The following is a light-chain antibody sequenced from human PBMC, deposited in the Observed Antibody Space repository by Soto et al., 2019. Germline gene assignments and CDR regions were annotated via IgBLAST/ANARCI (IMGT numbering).Light chain of an antibody. CDR3: QSYHSSRPVV. J-gene: IGLJ2*01. CDR1: SSNIGAGYD. CDR2: GNS. Sequence: QSVLTQPPSVSGAPGQRVTISCTGSSSNIGAGYDVHWYQQLPGTAPKLLIYGNSNRPSGVPHRFSGSKSDTSASLAIAGLQAEDEADYYCQSYHSSRPVVFGGGTKVTVL. V-gene: IGLV1-40*01.